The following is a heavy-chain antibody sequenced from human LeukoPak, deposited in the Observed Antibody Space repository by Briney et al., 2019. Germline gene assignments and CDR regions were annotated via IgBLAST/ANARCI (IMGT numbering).Heavy chain of an antibody. V-gene: IGHV3-23*01. CDR3: AKDARRSSGWYFFDH. J-gene: IGHJ4*02. CDR1: GFTFSNLA. D-gene: IGHD6-19*01. CDR2: ISDSGGTT. Sequence: GGSLSLSCVAAGFTFSNLAMGWVRQAPGKGREWVSVISDSGGTTYYADSVKGRFTISRDNSRNTLYLQMNSLRVEDTAVYYCAKDARRSSGWYFFDHWGQGTLVTVSS.